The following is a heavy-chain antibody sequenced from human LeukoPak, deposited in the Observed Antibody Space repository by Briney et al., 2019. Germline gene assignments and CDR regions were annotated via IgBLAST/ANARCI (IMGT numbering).Heavy chain of an antibody. Sequence: ASETLSLTCSVSGDSITNGAYYWGWVRQPPGKGLEWIGTTFYVGTPYYNPSLRSRVTISPDTAKNQLSLKVTSVTAEDTAVYYCARDLGAARRGFDYWGQGILVTVSS. V-gene: IGHV4-39*07. CDR3: ARDLGAARRGFDY. D-gene: IGHD6-6*01. CDR2: TFYVGTP. CDR1: GDSITNGAYY. J-gene: IGHJ4*02.